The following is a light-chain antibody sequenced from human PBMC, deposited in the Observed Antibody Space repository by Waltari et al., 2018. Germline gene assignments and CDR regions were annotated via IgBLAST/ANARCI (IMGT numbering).Light chain of an antibody. V-gene: IGLV2-14*01. CDR3: SSYTSSSTVV. CDR2: DVS. CDR1: SSDVCAYNY. J-gene: IGLJ2*01. Sequence: QSALTQPASVSGSPGQSITLSCTGTSSDVCAYNYVSWYQQHPGKAPKLMIYDVSKRPSGVSNRFSGSKSGNTASLTISGLQAEDEADYYCSSYTSSSTVVFGGGTKLTVL.